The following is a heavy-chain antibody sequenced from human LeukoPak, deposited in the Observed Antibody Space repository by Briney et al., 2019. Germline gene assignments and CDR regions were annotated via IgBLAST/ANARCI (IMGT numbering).Heavy chain of an antibody. V-gene: IGHV3-74*01. CDR2: INPDGSTT. CDR3: SIDTFGRDDY. D-gene: IGHD3-10*01. CDR1: GFTFSTYW. Sequence: GGSLRLSCAASGFTFSTYWMHWVRQAPGKGLVWVSRINPDGSTTNYADSAKGRFTISRDNAKNTLYLQMHSLRADDTAVYYCSIDTFGRDDYWGQGTLVTVSS. J-gene: IGHJ4*02.